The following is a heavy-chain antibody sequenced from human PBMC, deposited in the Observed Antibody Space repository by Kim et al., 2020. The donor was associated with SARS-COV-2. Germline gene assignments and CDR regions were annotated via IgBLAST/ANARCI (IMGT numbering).Heavy chain of an antibody. CDR1: GGTFSSYA. Sequence: SVKVSCKASGGTFSSYAISWVRQAPGQGLEWMGRIIPILGIANYAQKFQGRVTITADKSTSTAYMELSSLRSEDTAVYYCARDSPNTYSSSWYWYWFDPWGQGTLVTVSS. CDR2: IIPILGIA. CDR3: ARDSPNTYSSSWYWYWFDP. V-gene: IGHV1-69*04. J-gene: IGHJ5*02. D-gene: IGHD6-13*01.